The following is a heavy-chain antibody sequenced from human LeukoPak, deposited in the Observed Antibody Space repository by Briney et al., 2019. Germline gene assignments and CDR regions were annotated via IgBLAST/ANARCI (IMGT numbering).Heavy chain of an antibody. CDR3: ASLTYYDLLTGYTTLDY. CDR1: CGSISSSSYD. CDR2: IYYSGST. Sequence: SETLSLTRTLSCGSISSSSYDWGWLRQPPGKGLEWIGSIYYSGSTYYNPCLKSRVTIDVDTSKHQIFPKLSSVTAAALGLCTCASLTYYDLLTGYTTLDYWGQGTLVTVSS. J-gene: IGHJ4*02. D-gene: IGHD3-9*01. V-gene: IGHV4-39*01.